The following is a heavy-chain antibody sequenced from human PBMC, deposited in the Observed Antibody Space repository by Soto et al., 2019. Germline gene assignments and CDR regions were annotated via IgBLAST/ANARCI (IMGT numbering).Heavy chain of an antibody. CDR1: GGSSSGYY. D-gene: IGHD3-3*01. CDR3: ARARRFLEWLLGP. V-gene: IGHV4-34*01. Sequence: SGTLSLTCAFYGGSSSGYYWSWIRQPPGKGLEWIGEINHSGSTNYNPSLKSRVTISVDTSKNQFSLKLSSVTAADTAVYYCARARRFLEWLLGPWGQGTLVTVSS. J-gene: IGHJ5*02. CDR2: INHSGST.